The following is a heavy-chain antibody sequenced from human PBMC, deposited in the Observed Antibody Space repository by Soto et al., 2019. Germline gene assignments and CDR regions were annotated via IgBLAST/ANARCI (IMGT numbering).Heavy chain of an antibody. J-gene: IGHJ4*02. D-gene: IGHD1-20*01. V-gene: IGHV1-69*16. CDR2: IIPILGTA. CDR3: SRESLDGIH. Sequence: QVQLVQSGAEVKKPGSSVKVSCKASGGTLRSHTISWVRQAPGQGLEWMGGIIPILGTANYAQKCKGRVTIAAYESTNTAYMEVSSLRSGDTAVYYCSRESLDGIHWGQGTRVTVSS. CDR1: GGTLRSHT.